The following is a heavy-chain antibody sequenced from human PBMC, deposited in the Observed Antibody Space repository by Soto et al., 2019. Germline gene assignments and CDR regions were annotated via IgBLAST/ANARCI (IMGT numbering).Heavy chain of an antibody. Sequence: GGSLRLSCAASVFTFSSYAMSWVRQAPGKGLEWVSAISGSGGSTYYADSVKGRFTISRDNSKNTLYLQMNSLRAEDTAVYYCAKRGLLDYGDYNWFDPWGQGTLVTVSS. D-gene: IGHD4-17*01. J-gene: IGHJ5*02. CDR1: VFTFSSYA. CDR2: ISGSGGST. CDR3: AKRGLLDYGDYNWFDP. V-gene: IGHV3-23*01.